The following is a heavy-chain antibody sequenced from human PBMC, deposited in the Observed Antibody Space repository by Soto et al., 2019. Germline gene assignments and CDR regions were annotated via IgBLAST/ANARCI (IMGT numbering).Heavy chain of an antibody. CDR2: IIPIFGTA. V-gene: IGHV1-69*01. D-gene: IGHD3-22*01. CDR1: GGTFSSYA. J-gene: IGHJ3*02. CDR3: ARSRVTYYYDRRAFDI. Sequence: QVQLVQAGAEVKKPGSSVKVSCKASGGTFSSYAISWVRQAPGQGLEWMGGIIPIFGTANYAQKFQGRVTITADESTSTAYMELSSLRSEDTAVYYCARSRVTYYYDRRAFDIWGQGTMVTVSS.